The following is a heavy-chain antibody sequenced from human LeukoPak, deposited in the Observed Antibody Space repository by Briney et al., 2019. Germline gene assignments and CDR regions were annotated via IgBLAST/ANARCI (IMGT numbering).Heavy chain of an antibody. V-gene: IGHV4-59*01. CDR1: GGSISTYY. CDR2: IYYRGSA. D-gene: IGHD3-10*01. CDR3: ARAGNYYSSGSYLGY. Sequence: SETLSLTCTVSGGSISTYYWSWIRQPPGKGLEWIGYIYYRGSANYNPSLKSRVTISVDTSNNHFSLKLSSVTAADTAVYYCARAGNYYSSGSYLGYWGQGTLVTVSS. J-gene: IGHJ4*02.